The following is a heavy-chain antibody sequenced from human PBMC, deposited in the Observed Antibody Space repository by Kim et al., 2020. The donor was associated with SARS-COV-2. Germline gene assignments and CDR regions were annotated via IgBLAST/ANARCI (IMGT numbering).Heavy chain of an antibody. Sequence: SETLSLTCTVSGGSISSSSYYWGWIRQPPGKGLEWIGSIYYSGSTYYNPSLKSRVTISVDTSKNQFSLKLSSVTAADTAVYYCARDLRLLRALFGWGQGTLVTVSS. CDR3: ARDLRLLRALFG. V-gene: IGHV4-39*07. D-gene: IGHD3-3*01. CDR1: GGSISSSSYY. CDR2: IYYSGST. J-gene: IGHJ4*02.